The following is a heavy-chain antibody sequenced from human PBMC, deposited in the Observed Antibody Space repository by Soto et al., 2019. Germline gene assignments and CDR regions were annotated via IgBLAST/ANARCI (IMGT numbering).Heavy chain of an antibody. J-gene: IGHJ4*02. D-gene: IGHD3-10*01. Sequence: SETLSLTCTVSGGSISSYYWSWIRQPPGKGLEWIGYIYYSGSTNYNPSLKSRVTISVDTSKNQFSLKLSSVTAADTAVYYCARLEYYGSGSYYKAFFDYWGQGTLVTVSS. V-gene: IGHV4-59*08. CDR1: GGSISSYY. CDR3: ARLEYYGSGSYYKAFFDY. CDR2: IYYSGST.